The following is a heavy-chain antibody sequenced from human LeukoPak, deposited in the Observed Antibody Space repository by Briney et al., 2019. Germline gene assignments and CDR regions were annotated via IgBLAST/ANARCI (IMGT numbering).Heavy chain of an antibody. V-gene: IGHV4-34*01. CDR3: ARGPSAYYMDV. CDR1: GGSSSGYY. Sequence: PSETLSLTCAVYGGSSSGYYWSWIRQPPGKGLEWIGEINHSGSTNYNPSLKSRVTISVDTSKNQFSLKLSSVTAADTAVYYCARGPSAYYMDVWGKGTTVTVSS. CDR2: INHSGST. J-gene: IGHJ6*03.